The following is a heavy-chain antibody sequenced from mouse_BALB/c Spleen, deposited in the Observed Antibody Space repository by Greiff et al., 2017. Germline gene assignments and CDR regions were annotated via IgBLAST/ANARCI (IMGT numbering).Heavy chain of an antibody. V-gene: IGHV14-1*02. Sequence: EVQLQESGAELVRPGALVKLSCKASGFNIKDYYMHWVKQRPEQGLEWIGWIDPENGNTIYDPKFQGKASITADTSSNTAYLQLSSLTSEDTAVYYCARGYYARFAYWGQGTLVTVSA. CDR3: ARGYYARFAY. J-gene: IGHJ3*01. D-gene: IGHD2-3*01. CDR1: GFNIKDYY. CDR2: IDPENGNT.